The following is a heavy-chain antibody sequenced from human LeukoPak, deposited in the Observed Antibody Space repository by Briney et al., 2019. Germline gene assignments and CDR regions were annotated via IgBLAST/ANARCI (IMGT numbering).Heavy chain of an antibody. J-gene: IGHJ3*01. CDR2: INPKSDVT. V-gene: IGHV1-2*02. CDR3: ARDPPGTTAFDL. D-gene: IGHD1-1*01. Sequence: ASVKVSCKASGYIFTDYYLHWVRQAPGQGLEWMGWINPKSDVTKYAQNFRGRVTMTWDTSITTAYMEVSSLTSADTAMFYCARDPPGTTAFDLWGQGTMVTVSS. CDR1: GYIFTDYY.